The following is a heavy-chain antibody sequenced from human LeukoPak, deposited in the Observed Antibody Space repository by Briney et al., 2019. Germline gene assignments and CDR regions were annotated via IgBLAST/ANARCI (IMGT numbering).Heavy chain of an antibody. Sequence: PGGSLRLSCAASGFSFSNYGMHWVRQAPGKGLEWVSVLSYDGRKKDYADSVKGRFTISRDNSKNTLYLQMNSLRAEDTAVYYCAKDLVLTMIVVVILNWYFDLWGRGTLVTVSS. V-gene: IGHV3-30*18. CDR1: GFSFSNYG. D-gene: IGHD3-22*01. CDR3: AKDLVLTMIVVVILNWYFDL. J-gene: IGHJ2*01. CDR2: LSYDGRKK.